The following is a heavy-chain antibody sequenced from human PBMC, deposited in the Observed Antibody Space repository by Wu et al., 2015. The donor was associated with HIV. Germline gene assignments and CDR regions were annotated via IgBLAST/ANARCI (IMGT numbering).Heavy chain of an antibody. V-gene: IGHV1-18*01. CDR2: ISAYNGKT. Sequence: QVQLVQSGAEVKKPGASVKVSCKASGYIFTSYGISWVRQAPGQGLEWMGWISAYNGKTNYAQKLQGRVTMTTDKSTSTAYMELRSLRSDDTAVYYCARDPSYDSSPLYFDYWGQGTLVTVSS. D-gene: IGHD3-22*01. J-gene: IGHJ4*02. CDR1: GYIFTSYG. CDR3: ARDPSYDSSPLYFDY.